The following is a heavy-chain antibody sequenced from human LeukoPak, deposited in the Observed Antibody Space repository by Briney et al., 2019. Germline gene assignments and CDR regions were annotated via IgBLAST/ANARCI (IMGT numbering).Heavy chain of an antibody. J-gene: IGHJ4*02. CDR2: FDPEDGET. V-gene: IGHV1-24*01. CDR3: ATGPVRCSSTSCYAIFDY. D-gene: IGHD2-2*01. Sequence: ASVKVSCKVSGYTLTELSMHWMRQAPGKGLEWMVGFDPEDGETIYAQKFQGRVTMTEDTSTDTAYMELSSLRSEDTAVYYCATGPVRCSSTSCYAIFDYWGQGTLVTVSS. CDR1: GYTLTELS.